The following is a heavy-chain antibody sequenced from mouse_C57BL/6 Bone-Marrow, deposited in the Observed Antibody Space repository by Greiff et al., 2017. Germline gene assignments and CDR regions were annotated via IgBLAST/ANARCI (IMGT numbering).Heavy chain of an antibody. V-gene: IGHV14-4*01. J-gene: IGHJ2*01. CDR2: IDPENGDT. CDR3: TTWMTTVVATYYFDD. D-gene: IGHD1-1*01. CDR1: GFNIKDDY. Sequence: VQLQQSGAELVRPGASVKLSCTASGFNIKDDYMHWVKQRPEQGLEWIGWIDPENGDTEYASKFQGKATITADTSSNTAYLQLSSLTSEDSAVYYCTTWMTTVVATYYFDDWGQGTTLTVSS.